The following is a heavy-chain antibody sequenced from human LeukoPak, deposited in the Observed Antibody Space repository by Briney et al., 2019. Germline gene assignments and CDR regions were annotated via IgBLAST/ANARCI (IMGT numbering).Heavy chain of an antibody. D-gene: IGHD6-6*01. Sequence: SVKVSCKASGGTFSSYPISWVRQAPGQGLEWMGRIIPILGIANYAQKFQGRVTITADKSTSTAYMELRSLRSEDTAVYYCARYSTSSDHYYYGMDVWGQGTTVTVSS. CDR2: IIPILGIA. CDR1: GGTFSSYP. CDR3: ARYSTSSDHYYYGMDV. V-gene: IGHV1-69*02. J-gene: IGHJ6*02.